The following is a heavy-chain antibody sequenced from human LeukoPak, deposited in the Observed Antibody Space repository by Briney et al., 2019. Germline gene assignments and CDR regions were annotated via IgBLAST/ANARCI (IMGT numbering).Heavy chain of an antibody. CDR2: ISAYNGNT. V-gene: IGHV1-18*01. CDR3: ARDLSSDSSGYVRLFAY. CDR1: GYTITSYG. D-gene: IGHD3-22*01. J-gene: IGHJ4*02. Sequence: GASVKLSCKASGYTITSYGTSWVRQAPGHGLEWMGWISAYNGNTNYAQNLPGRVTMTTETSTSTDYLALRRLRSDETAMYFCARDLSSDSSGYVRLFAYWGQGTLVTVSS.